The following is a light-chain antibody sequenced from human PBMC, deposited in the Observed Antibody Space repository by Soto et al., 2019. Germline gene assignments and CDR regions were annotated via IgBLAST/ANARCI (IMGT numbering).Light chain of an antibody. Sequence: GDRVTITCQATQDIRKYLNWYQQKPGKAPKLLIYDASSLETGVPARFSGSRSGPEFSLTISSLQPDDFATYYCQQYNSYSWTFGQGTKVDIK. V-gene: IGKV1-33*01. CDR2: DAS. J-gene: IGKJ1*01. CDR1: QDIRKY. CDR3: QQYNSYSWT.